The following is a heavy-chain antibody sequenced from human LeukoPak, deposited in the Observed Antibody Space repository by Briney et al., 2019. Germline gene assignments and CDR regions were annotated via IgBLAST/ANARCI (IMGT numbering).Heavy chain of an antibody. V-gene: IGHV4-59*01. J-gene: IGHJ4*02. D-gene: IGHD3-3*01. CDR2: IYYSGST. Sequence: SETLSLTCIVSGGSISSYYWSWIRQPPGKGLEWIGYIYYSGSTNYNPSLKSRVTISVDTSKNQFSLKLSSVTAADTAVYYCARGWSREYYDFWSGYPDPIVFDYWGQGTLVTVSS. CDR1: GGSISSYY. CDR3: ARGWSREYYDFWSGYPDPIVFDY.